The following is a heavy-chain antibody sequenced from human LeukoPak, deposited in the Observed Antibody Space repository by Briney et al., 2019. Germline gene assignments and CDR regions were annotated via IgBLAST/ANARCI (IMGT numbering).Heavy chain of an antibody. Sequence: GTSVKVSCKASGFTFTSSAMQWVRQARGQRLEWIGWIVVGSGNTNYAQKFQERVTMTRNTSISTAYMELSSLRSEDTAVYYCAREKRIFGVVITSRNWFDPWGQGTLVTVSS. CDR3: AREKRIFGVVITSRNWFDP. J-gene: IGHJ5*02. V-gene: IGHV1-58*02. CDR2: IVVGSGNT. CDR1: GFTFTSSA. D-gene: IGHD3-3*02.